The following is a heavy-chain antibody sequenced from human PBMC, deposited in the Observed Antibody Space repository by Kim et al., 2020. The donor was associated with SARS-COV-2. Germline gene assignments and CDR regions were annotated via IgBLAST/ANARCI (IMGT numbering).Heavy chain of an antibody. J-gene: IGHJ3*01. V-gene: IGHV4-34*01. D-gene: IGHD3-10*02. Sequence: SETLSLTCAVYGGSFSGYYWSWIRQPPGKGPEWIGEINHSGTANYNPSLKSRVTISVDTSKNQFSLRLSSVTAADTAVYYCARGTMSKSDGISFDFWGRG. CDR1: GGSFSGYY. CDR3: ARGTMSKSDGISFDF. CDR2: INHSGTA.